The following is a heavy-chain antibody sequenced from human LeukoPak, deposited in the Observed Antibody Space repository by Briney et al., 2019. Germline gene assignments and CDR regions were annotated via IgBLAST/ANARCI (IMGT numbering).Heavy chain of an antibody. CDR3: ARDAAQDTATDY. Sequence: AASVKVSCKASGYTFTSYYMHWVRQAPGQGLEWMGIINPSGGSTSYAQKFQGRVTMTRDMSTSTVYMELSSLRSEDTAVYYCARDAAQDTATDYWGQGTLVTVSS. V-gene: IGHV1-46*01. D-gene: IGHD5-18*01. CDR2: INPSGGST. CDR1: GYTFTSYY. J-gene: IGHJ4*02.